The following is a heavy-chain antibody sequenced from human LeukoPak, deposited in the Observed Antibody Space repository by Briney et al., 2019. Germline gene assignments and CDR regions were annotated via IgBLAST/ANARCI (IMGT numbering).Heavy chain of an antibody. D-gene: IGHD2-15*01. V-gene: IGHV4-39*07. J-gene: IGHJ4*02. CDR1: GGSISSSSYY. CDR3: ARMVVAATYVDY. Sequence: SETLSLTCTVSGGSISSSSYYWGWIRQPPGKGLEWIGSIYYSGSTYYNPSLKSRVTISVDTSKNQFSLKLSSVNAADTAVYYCARMVVAATYVDYWGQGTLVTVSS. CDR2: IYYSGST.